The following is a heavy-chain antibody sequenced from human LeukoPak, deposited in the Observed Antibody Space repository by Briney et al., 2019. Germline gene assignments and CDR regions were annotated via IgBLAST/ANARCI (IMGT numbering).Heavy chain of an antibody. CDR2: IIPILGIA. J-gene: IGHJ4*02. D-gene: IGHD2-15*01. CDR1: GSTFSSYA. CDR3: ATGKKGGSYDY. V-gene: IGHV1-69*04. Sequence: GASVKVSCKASGSTFSSYAISWVRQAPGQGLEWMGRIIPILGIANYAQKFQGRVTITADKSTSTAYMELSSLRSEDTAVYYCATGKKGGSYDYWGQGTLVTVSS.